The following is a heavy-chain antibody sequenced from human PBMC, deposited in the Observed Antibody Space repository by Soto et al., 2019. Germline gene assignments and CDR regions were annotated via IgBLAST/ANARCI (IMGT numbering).Heavy chain of an antibody. V-gene: IGHV4-59*12. CDR1: GGSLSSYY. CDR3: ARGTPQDVLLSFGELFWSYHGMDV. Sequence: SGTLSLTCVVSGGSLSSYYWSWIRQPPGKGLEWIGYIYYSGSTNYNPSLKSRVTISVDTSKNQFSLKLSSVTAADTAVYYCARGTPQDVLLSFGELFWSYHGMDVWGQGTTDPVSS. D-gene: IGHD3-10*01. CDR2: IYYSGST. J-gene: IGHJ6*02.